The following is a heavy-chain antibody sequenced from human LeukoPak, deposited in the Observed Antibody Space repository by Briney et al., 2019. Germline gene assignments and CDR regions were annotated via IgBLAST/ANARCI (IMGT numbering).Heavy chain of an antibody. V-gene: IGHV1-18*01. J-gene: IGHJ3*02. CDR1: GYTFTGYG. D-gene: IGHD3-22*01. Sequence: GASVKVSCKASGYTFTGYGISWVRQAPGQGLEWMGWISAYNGNTNYAQKLQGRVTMTTDTSTSTAYMELRSLRSDDTAVYYCARGGAADPYDSGGYAFDIWGQGTMVTVPS. CDR2: ISAYNGNT. CDR3: ARGGAADPYDSGGYAFDI.